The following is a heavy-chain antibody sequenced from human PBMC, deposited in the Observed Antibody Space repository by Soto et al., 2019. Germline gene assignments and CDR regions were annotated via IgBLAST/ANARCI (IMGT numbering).Heavy chain of an antibody. J-gene: IGHJ6*02. CDR3: ARDPHDYGMDV. CDR1: GGSVSSGTHY. Sequence: SETLSLTCSVSGGSVSSGTHYWSWIRQPPGKGLEWIGYIYYTGTTKYNPSLKSRTSISVDTSKNQFSLKMSSVTAADTALYYCARDPHDYGMDVWGQGTTVTVSS. V-gene: IGHV4-61*01. CDR2: IYYTGTT.